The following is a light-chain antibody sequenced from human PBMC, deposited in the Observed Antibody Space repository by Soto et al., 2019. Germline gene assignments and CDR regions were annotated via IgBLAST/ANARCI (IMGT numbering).Light chain of an antibody. V-gene: IGKV3-11*01. CDR1: QSISSY. Sequence: EIVLTQSPATLSLSPGERATLSCRASQSISSYLAWYQQKPDQAPRLLIYDASNRATGIPARFSGSGSGTDFNLTISSLEPEDVAVYFCHQRSTWPFTFGPGTKVDIK. J-gene: IGKJ3*01. CDR2: DAS. CDR3: HQRSTWPFT.